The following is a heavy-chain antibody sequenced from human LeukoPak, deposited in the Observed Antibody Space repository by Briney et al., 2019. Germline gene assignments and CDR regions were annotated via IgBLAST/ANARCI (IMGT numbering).Heavy chain of an antibody. J-gene: IGHJ4*02. Sequence: GGSLRLSCAASGFTFSSYGMHWVRQAPGKGLEWVAVISYDGSNKYYADSVKGRFTISRDNSKTTLYLQMNSLRAEDTAVYYCAKDLGDGTFDYWGQGTLVTVSS. CDR2: ISYDGSNK. CDR3: AKDLGDGTFDY. CDR1: GFTFSSYG. V-gene: IGHV3-30*18. D-gene: IGHD2-21*02.